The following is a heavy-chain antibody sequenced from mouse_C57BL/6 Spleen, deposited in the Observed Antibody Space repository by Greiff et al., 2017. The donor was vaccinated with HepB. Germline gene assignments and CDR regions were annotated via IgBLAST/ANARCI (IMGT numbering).Heavy chain of an antibody. CDR1: GYSITSGYY. V-gene: IGHV3-6*01. D-gene: IGHD1-1*01. CDR2: ISYDGSN. CDR3: ARNYGSEGAWFAY. Sequence: EVQLVESGPGLVKPSQSLSLTCSVTGYSITSGYYWNWIRQFPGNKLEWMGYISYDGSNNYNPSLKNRISITRDTSKNQFFLKLNSVTTEDTATYYCARNYGSEGAWFAYWGQGTLVTVSA. J-gene: IGHJ3*01.